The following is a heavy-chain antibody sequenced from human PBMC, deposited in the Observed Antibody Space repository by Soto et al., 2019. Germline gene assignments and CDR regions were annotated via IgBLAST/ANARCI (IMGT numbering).Heavy chain of an antibody. D-gene: IGHD1-26*01. J-gene: IGHJ4*02. V-gene: IGHV3-30*18. CDR2: VSYDDKNK. Sequence: HPGGSLRLSCAASEFTFSNYGVHWVRQAPGKGLEWVAIVSYDDKNKYYADSVKGRFTISRDNSKNTLYLQMNSLRAEDTAFYYCAKMKYNVSYRATFDYWGQGALVTVSS. CDR1: EFTFSNYG. CDR3: AKMKYNVSYRATFDY.